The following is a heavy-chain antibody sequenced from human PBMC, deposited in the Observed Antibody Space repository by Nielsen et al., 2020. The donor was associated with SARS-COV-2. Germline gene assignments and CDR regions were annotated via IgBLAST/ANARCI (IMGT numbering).Heavy chain of an antibody. Sequence: ASVKVSCKASGYTFTGYYMHWVRQAPGQGLEWMGWINPNSGGTNYAQKFQGRVTMTRDTSISTAYMELSRLRSDDTAVYYCASGALTAVEYYGMDVWGQGTTVTVSS. D-gene: IGHD1-14*01. CDR1: GYTFTGYY. V-gene: IGHV1-2*02. CDR3: ASGALTAVEYYGMDV. CDR2: INPNSGGT. J-gene: IGHJ6*02.